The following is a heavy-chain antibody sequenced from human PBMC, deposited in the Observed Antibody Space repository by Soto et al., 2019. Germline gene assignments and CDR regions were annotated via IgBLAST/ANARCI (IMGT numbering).Heavy chain of an antibody. CDR2: ISPYNINT. J-gene: IGHJ5*02. D-gene: IGHD3-10*01. Sequence: ASVKVSCKASGYTFDSHGITWVRQAPGQGLEWMGWISPYNINTNYARKFRDRVYMTTDTSTSTAYMELRRLRSDDTAVYYCARDGIVRENDSFDPWGQGTLVTVSS. V-gene: IGHV1-18*01. CDR1: GYTFDSHG. CDR3: ARDGIVRENDSFDP.